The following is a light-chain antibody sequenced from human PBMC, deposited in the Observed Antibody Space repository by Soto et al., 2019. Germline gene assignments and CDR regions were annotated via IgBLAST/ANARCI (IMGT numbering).Light chain of an antibody. CDR1: QSIGDW. V-gene: IGKV1-5*01. CDR2: DAS. CDR3: QQYNHDWT. Sequence: DIQMTQSPSTLSASVGDRVTITCRASQSIGDWLAWYQQRPGKAPNLLIYDASAFEGGGPSRFSGNGSGTEFPLTLSSLQPDDFGEYYCQQYNHDWTFGQGTKVEVK. J-gene: IGKJ1*01.